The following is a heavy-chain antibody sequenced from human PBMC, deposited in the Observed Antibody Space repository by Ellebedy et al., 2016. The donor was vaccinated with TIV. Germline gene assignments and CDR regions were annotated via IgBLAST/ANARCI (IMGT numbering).Heavy chain of an antibody. V-gene: IGHV3-23*01. CDR3: AKGGTSISDYLSDY. Sequence: PGGSLRLSCEASGFTFTSYWMYWVRQAPGKGLEWVSGIGASGGNTYYEDSVKGRFTVTRDNSKSTLSLQMSGLRAEDMAVYYCAKGGTSISDYLSDYWGQGTLVTVSS. J-gene: IGHJ4*02. D-gene: IGHD4-17*01. CDR2: IGASGGNT. CDR1: GFTFTSYW.